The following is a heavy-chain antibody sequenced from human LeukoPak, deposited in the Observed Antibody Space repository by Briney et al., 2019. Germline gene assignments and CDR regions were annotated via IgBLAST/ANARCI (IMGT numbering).Heavy chain of an antibody. D-gene: IGHD5-24*01. J-gene: IGHJ4*02. CDR1: GFTFSSSW. V-gene: IGHV3-7*01. CDR3: ARRRRDGNDY. Sequence: PGGSLRLSCAASGFTFSSSWMSWVRQAPGKGLEWVANINEDGSAKYYVDSVKGRFTISRDNAKRSLDLQVNSLRAEDTAVYYCARRRRDGNDYWGQGTLVTVSS. CDR2: INEDGSAK.